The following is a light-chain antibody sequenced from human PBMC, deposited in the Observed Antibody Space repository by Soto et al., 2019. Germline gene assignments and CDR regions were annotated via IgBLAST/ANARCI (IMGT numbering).Light chain of an antibody. Sequence: QPVLTQPPSVSGAPGQRVTISCTGSSSNIGAGYDVHWYRQLPGTAPKLLIYGNNNRPSGVPDRFSGSKSGTSASLAITGLQAEDEADYYCQSYDSSLSGVVFGGGTKVTVL. V-gene: IGLV1-40*01. CDR1: SSNIGAGYD. CDR2: GNN. J-gene: IGLJ2*01. CDR3: QSYDSSLSGVV.